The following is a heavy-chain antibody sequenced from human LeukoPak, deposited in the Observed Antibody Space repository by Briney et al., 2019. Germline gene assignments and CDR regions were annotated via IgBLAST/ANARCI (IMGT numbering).Heavy chain of an antibody. D-gene: IGHD3-22*01. J-gene: IGHJ4*02. Sequence: PSETLSLTCGVYSESFSGYFWTYIRQPPGGGLEWIGDINHRGSTNYNPSLKSRVTISVDTSKNQFSLRLTSVTAADTAVYYCARGSIYYGESSAYFDYWGQGSLVTVSS. V-gene: IGHV4-34*01. CDR3: ARGSIYYGESSAYFDY. CDR1: SESFSGYF. CDR2: INHRGST.